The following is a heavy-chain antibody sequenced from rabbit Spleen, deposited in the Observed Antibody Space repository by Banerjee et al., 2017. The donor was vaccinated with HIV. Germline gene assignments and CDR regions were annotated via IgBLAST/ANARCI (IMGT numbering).Heavy chain of an antibody. Sequence: QSLEESGGDLVKPGASLTLTCTASGFSFSSSYYMCWVRQAPGKGLEWIGCIYAGSSGSTYYASWAKGRFTISKTSSTTVTLQMTSLTAADTATYFCARDLTGVIGWNFGWWGPGTLVTVS. CDR1: GFSFSSSYY. CDR2: IYAGSSGST. CDR3: ARDLTGVIGWNFGW. J-gene: IGHJ4*01. V-gene: IGHV1S40*01. D-gene: IGHD1-1*01.